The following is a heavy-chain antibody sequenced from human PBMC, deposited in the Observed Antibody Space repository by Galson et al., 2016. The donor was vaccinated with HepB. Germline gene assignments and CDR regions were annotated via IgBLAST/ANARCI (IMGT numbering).Heavy chain of an antibody. CDR1: GFTLSSYS. Sequence: SLRPSCAASGFTLSSYSMTWVRQAPRKGVEWASSISSSRSYIYYADSVKGRLTISRDNAKNSLYLQMNSLRAEDTAVYYCARGDIVGAILDYWGQGTLVTVSS. J-gene: IGHJ4*02. V-gene: IGHV3-21*01. D-gene: IGHD1-26*01. CDR2: ISSSRSYI. CDR3: ARGDIVGAILDY.